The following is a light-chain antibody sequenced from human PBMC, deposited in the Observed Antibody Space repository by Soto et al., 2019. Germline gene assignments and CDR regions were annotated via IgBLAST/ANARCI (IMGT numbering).Light chain of an antibody. CDR3: QQRSNWPS. V-gene: IGKV3-11*01. Sequence: TQSPATLSLSQWERATLSCRASQSANSDLAWYQQKPGQSPRLLIYGASTRATGIPARFSGSGSGTDFTLTISSLEPEDFAVYYCQQRSNWPSFGGGTKVDIK. J-gene: IGKJ4*01. CDR1: QSANSD. CDR2: GAS.